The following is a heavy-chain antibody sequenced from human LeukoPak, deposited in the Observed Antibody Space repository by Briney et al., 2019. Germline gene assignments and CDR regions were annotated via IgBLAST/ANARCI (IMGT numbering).Heavy chain of an antibody. Sequence: SETLSLTCTGSGGSVSSGSYYWSWIRQPPGKGLEWIGYIYYSGSTNYNPSLKSRVTISVDTSKNQFSLKLSSVTAADTAVYYCAGGHTGPFDYWGQGTLVTVSS. CDR2: IYYSGST. CDR3: AGGHTGPFDY. D-gene: IGHD7-27*01. V-gene: IGHV4-61*01. J-gene: IGHJ4*02. CDR1: GGSVSSGSYY.